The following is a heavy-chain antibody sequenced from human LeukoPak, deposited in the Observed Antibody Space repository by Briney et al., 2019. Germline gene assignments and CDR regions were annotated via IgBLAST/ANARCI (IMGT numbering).Heavy chain of an antibody. V-gene: IGHV1-2*06. CDR3: ARDRDSSGYPILNWFDP. D-gene: IGHD3-22*01. J-gene: IGHJ5*02. CDR2: INPNRGGT. CDR1: GYTFTGYY. Sequence: ASVKVSCKASGYTFTGYYMHWVRQAPGQGLEWMGRINPNRGGTNYAQKFQGRVTMTRDTSISTAYMELSRLRSDDTAVYYCARDRDSSGYPILNWFDPWGQGTLVTVSS.